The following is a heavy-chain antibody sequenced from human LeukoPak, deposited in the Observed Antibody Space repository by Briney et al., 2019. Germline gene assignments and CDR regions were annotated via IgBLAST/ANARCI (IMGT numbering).Heavy chain of an antibody. V-gene: IGHV5-51*01. Sequence: GESLKISCKGSGYSFSTYWIGWVRQMPGKCLEWMGIIYPGDSDTTYSPSFQGKGTISADMSTSTAYLQWSSRNVADAAMDFCERPGRGFGDLVGGQGTLVTVSS. CDR3: ERPGRGFGDLV. J-gene: IGHJ4*02. CDR1: GYSFSTYW. CDR2: IYPGDSDT. D-gene: IGHD3-10*01.